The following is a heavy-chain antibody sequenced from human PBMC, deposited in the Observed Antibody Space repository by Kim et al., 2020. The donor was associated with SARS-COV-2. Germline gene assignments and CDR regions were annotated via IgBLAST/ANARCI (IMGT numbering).Heavy chain of an antibody. J-gene: IGHJ6*02. CDR1: GGTFSSYA. Sequence: SVKVSCKASGGTFSSYAISWVRQAPGQGLEWMGGIIPIFGTANYAQKFQGRVTITADESTSTAYMELSSLRSEDTAVYYCARERTPGYGSGSYLGYYYGMDVWGQGTTVTVSS. CDR3: ARERTPGYGSGSYLGYYYGMDV. CDR2: IIPIFGTA. V-gene: IGHV1-69*13. D-gene: IGHD3-10*01.